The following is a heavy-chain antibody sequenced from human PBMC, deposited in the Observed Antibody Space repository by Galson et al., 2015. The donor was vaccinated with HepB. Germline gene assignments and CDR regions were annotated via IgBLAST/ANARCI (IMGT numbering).Heavy chain of an antibody. CDR2: ISYDGSNK. CDR1: GFTFSSYG. CDR3: AKDPPPIDY. Sequence: SLRLSCAASGFTFSSYGMHWVRQAPGKGLEWVAVISYDGSNKYYADSVKGRFTISRDNSKNTLYLQMNSLRAEDTAVYYCAKDPPPIDYWGQGTLVTVSS. J-gene: IGHJ4*02. V-gene: IGHV3-30*18.